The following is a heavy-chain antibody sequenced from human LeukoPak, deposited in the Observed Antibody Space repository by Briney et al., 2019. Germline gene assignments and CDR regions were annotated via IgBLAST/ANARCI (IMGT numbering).Heavy chain of an antibody. J-gene: IGHJ6*03. CDR1: GYTFTGYY. D-gene: IGHD3-16*01. Sequence: ASVKVSCKASGYTFTGYYMHWVRQAPGQGLEWMGWINPNSGGANYAQKFQGRVTMTRDTSISTAYMELSRLRSDDTAVYYCARDLEWGNYYYYYMDVWGKGTTVTVSS. CDR2: INPNSGGA. CDR3: ARDLEWGNYYYYYMDV. V-gene: IGHV1-2*02.